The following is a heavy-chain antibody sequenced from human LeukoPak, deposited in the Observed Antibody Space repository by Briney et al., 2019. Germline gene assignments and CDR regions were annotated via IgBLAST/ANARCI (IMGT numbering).Heavy chain of an antibody. V-gene: IGHV3-30-3*01. D-gene: IGHD6-19*01. Sequence: GGSLRLSCAASGFTFSNYAMHWVRQAPGKGLEWVAVISHDGSNKYYADSVKGRFTISRDNSKNTLYLQMNSLRPEDTAVYDCARDSVAGTSLDYWGQGTLVTISS. CDR1: GFTFSNYA. CDR2: ISHDGSNK. CDR3: ARDSVAGTSLDY. J-gene: IGHJ4*02.